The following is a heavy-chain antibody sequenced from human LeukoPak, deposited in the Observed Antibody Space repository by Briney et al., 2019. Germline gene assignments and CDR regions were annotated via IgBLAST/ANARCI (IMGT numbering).Heavy chain of an antibody. D-gene: IGHD2-21*02. CDR3: ARAAVVATTVTAIQCYFDY. J-gene: IGHJ4*02. V-gene: IGHV1-46*01. CDR2: INPSGGST. Sequence: ASVKVSCKASGYTFTSYYMHWVRQAPGQGLEWMGIINPSGGSTSYAQKFQGRVTMTRDTSTSTVYMELSSLRSEDTAVYYCARAAVVATTVTAIQCYFDYWGQGTLVTVSS. CDR1: GYTFTSYY.